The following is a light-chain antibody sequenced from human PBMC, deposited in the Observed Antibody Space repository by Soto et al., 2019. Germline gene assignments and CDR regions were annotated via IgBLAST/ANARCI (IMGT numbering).Light chain of an antibody. CDR1: SGHSDNA. V-gene: IGLV4-69*01. CDR2: VDSDGSH. J-gene: IGLJ3*02. Sequence: QLVLTQPPSASASLGASVKLTCTLSSGHSDNAIAWHHQRPEKGPRYLMKVDSDGSHTKGDGIPDRFSGSSSGAERHLTISSLQSEDEADYCCQTWGTGIQVFGGGTKLTVL. CDR3: QTWGTGIQV.